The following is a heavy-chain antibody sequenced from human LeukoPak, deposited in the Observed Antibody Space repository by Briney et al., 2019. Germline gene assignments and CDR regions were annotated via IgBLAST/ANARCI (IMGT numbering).Heavy chain of an antibody. CDR1: GFTFSSYG. V-gene: IGHV3-30*02. CDR2: IRYDGSNK. CDR3: ARRPGYGDYPKYYFDY. J-gene: IGHJ4*02. Sequence: GGSLRLSCAASGFTFSSYGMHWVRQAPGKGLEWVAFIRYDGSNKYYADSVKGRFTISRDNSKNTLYLQMNSLRAEDTAVYYCARRPGYGDYPKYYFDYWGQGTLVTVSS. D-gene: IGHD4-17*01.